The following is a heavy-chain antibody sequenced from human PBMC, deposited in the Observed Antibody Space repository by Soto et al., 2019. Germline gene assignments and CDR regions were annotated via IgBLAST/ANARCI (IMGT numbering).Heavy chain of an antibody. V-gene: IGHV1-3*01. J-gene: IGHJ4*02. CDR3: ARGPCSAGSCYPDY. Sequence: QVQLVQSGAEVKKPGASVKVSCKASGYTFNSNVMHWVRQAPGQGLEWVGWINAGNGNRRYSQKFQDRVTFIRDTSASTAYMELSSLRSEDTAVYYCARGPCSAGSCYPDYWGQGTLVTVSS. CDR1: GYTFNSNV. D-gene: IGHD2-15*01. CDR2: INAGNGNR.